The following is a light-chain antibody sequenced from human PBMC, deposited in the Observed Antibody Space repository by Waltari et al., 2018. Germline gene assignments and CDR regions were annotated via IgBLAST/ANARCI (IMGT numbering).Light chain of an antibody. CDR2: EVS. Sequence: QSALTQPASVSGSPGQSITISCTGTSSDVGGYNYLSWYQHQPGKAPKLLIYEVSNRPSGVSNRFSGSKSGSTASLTISGLQAEDEGDYYCTSYTSSSISHVLFGGGTKLSVL. J-gene: IGLJ2*01. CDR1: SSDVGGYNY. V-gene: IGLV2-14*01. CDR3: TSYTSSSISHVL.